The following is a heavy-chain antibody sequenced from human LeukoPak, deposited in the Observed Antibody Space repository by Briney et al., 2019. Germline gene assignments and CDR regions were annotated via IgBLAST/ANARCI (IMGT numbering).Heavy chain of an antibody. D-gene: IGHD1-26*01. CDR1: GFDFSSNW. Sequence: GGSLRLSCAASGFDFSSNWMHWVRHAPGQGLVWVSRIKGDGISTNYADSVKGRFTISRDNSRNTLYLQMNSLRAEDTAVYYCARDLLNPTVGYWGQGTLVTVSS. CDR3: ARDLLNPTVGY. V-gene: IGHV3-74*01. CDR2: IKGDGIST. J-gene: IGHJ4*02.